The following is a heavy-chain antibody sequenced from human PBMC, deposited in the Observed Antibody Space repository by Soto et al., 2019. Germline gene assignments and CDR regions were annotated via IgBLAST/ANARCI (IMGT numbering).Heavy chain of an antibody. CDR1: GCPFRIYA. Sequence: KGSCKASGCPFRIYAISCVRPAPGQGLEWMGGVIPIFGTANYAQKFQGRVTITADESTSTAYMELSSLRSEDTAVYYCARDQWAQQLVSFGFDCFDPWGEGSRVTVSA. D-gene: IGHD6-13*01. CDR2: VIPIFGTA. V-gene: IGHV1-69*01. J-gene: IGHJ5*02. CDR3: ARDQWAQQLVSFGFDCFDP.